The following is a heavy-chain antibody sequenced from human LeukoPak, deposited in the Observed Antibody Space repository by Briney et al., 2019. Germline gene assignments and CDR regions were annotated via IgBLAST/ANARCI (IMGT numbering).Heavy chain of an antibody. D-gene: IGHD2-2*01. V-gene: IGHV3-21*01. CDR1: GFTFSSYS. Sequence: GGSLRLSCAASGFTFSSYSMNWVRQAPGKGLEWVSSISSSSSYIYYADSVKGRFTISRDNAKNSLYLQMNSLRAEDTAVYYCARDAPGEPIVVVPAAMAHCGHGTLVTVSS. J-gene: IGHJ4*01. CDR3: ARDAPGEPIVVVPAAMAH. CDR2: ISSSSSYI.